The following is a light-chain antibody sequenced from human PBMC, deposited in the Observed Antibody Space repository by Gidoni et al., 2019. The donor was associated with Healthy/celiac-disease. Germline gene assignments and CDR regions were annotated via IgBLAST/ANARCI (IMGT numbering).Light chain of an antibody. J-gene: IGKJ1*01. CDR1: QSISSY. V-gene: IGKV1-39*01. Sequence: DIQMTQSPSSLSASGGDRVTITCRASQSISSYLNWYQQKPGKAPKLLIYAASSLQSGVPSRFSGSGSGTDFTLTISSLQPEDFSTYYCQQSYSTPDTFGQGTKVEIK. CDR2: AAS. CDR3: QQSYSTPDT.